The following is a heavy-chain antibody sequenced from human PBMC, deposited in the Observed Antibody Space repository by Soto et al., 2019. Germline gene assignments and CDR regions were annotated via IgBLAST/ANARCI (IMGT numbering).Heavy chain of an antibody. CDR1: GFNFRDYY. CDR2: IGDSGSPI. V-gene: IGHV3-11*01. Sequence: LSLSCAVSGFNFRDYYMSWVRQAPGKGLEWISYIGDSGSPIYYADSVRGRFTTSRDNAKDSLYLQMNRLRAEDTAVYYCARFSDWLISYSFDYWGQGALVTVSS. CDR3: ARFSDWLISYSFDY. D-gene: IGHD3-9*01. J-gene: IGHJ4*02.